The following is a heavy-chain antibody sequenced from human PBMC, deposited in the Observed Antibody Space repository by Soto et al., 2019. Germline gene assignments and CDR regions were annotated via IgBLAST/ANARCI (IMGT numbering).Heavy chain of an antibody. V-gene: IGHV1-3*05. CDR2: INVGNGNT. Sequence: QVQLVQSGAEEKKPGASVKVSCKASGYTFTSYAMHWVRQAPGQSLEWMGWINVGNGNTKYSQKFQGRVTITRDTSASTAYMELSSLRSEDTAVYYCARGGGWYVWFDPWGQGTLVTVSS. J-gene: IGHJ5*02. CDR1: GYTFTSYA. CDR3: ARGGGWYVWFDP. D-gene: IGHD6-19*01.